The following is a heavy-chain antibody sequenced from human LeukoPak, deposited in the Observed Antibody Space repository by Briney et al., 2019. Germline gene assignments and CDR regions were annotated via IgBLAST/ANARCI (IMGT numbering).Heavy chain of an antibody. CDR1: GFTFSGDA. CDR3: AKLVANWGFMGY. D-gene: IGHD7-27*01. CDR2: ISYDGIIK. Sequence: GKSLRLSCAASGFTFSGDAMHWVRQAPGKGLEWLAVISYDGIIKYYADSVKGRFTISRDNSKKTLYLQMNSLRVEDTAVYYCAKLVANWGFMGYWGQGTLVTVSS. J-gene: IGHJ4*02. V-gene: IGHV3-30*18.